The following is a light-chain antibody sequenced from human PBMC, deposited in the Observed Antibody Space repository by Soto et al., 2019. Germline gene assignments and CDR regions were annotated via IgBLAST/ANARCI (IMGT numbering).Light chain of an antibody. V-gene: IGKV3-11*01. J-gene: IGKJ5*01. CDR1: QSVSSN. Sequence: EIVMTQSPATLSVSPGERATLSCRGSQSVSSNLAWYQQKPGQAPRLLIYDASNRATGIPARFSGSGSGTDFTLTISSLEPEDFAVYYCQQRSNWLITFGQGTRLEI. CDR3: QQRSNWLIT. CDR2: DAS.